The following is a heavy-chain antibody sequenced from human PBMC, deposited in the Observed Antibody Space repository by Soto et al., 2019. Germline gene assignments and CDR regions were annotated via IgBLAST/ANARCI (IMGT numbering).Heavy chain of an antibody. CDR2: IYYHGNT. V-gene: IGHV4-59*04. J-gene: IGHJ4*01. Sequence: SETLSLTCTVSGGSISSYYWSWIRQPPGKGLEWIGYIYYHGNTYSNPSLKSRVTISVDTSNNQLSLKLRSVTAADTAVYYCARHDGFSSGWIFDYWGHGTLGTVSS. CDR1: GGSISSYY. D-gene: IGHD6-19*01. CDR3: ARHDGFSSGWIFDY.